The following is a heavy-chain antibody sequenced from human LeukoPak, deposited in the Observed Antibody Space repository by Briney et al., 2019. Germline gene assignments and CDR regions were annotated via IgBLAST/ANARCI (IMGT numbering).Heavy chain of an antibody. CDR3: AREGVGSEGWFDP. Sequence: SVKVSCKASGGTFSSYTISWVRQAPGQGLERMGRIIPILGIANYAQKFQGRVTITADKSTSTAYMELSSLRSEDTAVYYCAREGVGSEGWFDPWGQGTLVTVSS. CDR2: IIPILGIA. V-gene: IGHV1-69*04. J-gene: IGHJ5*02. D-gene: IGHD1-26*01. CDR1: GGTFSSYT.